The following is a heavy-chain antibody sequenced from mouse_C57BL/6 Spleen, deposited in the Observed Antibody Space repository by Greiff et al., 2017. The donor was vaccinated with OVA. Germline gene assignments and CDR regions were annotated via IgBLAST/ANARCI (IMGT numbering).Heavy chain of an antibody. D-gene: IGHD2-3*01. CDR3: AIYDGYYAPYAMDY. J-gene: IGHJ4*01. V-gene: IGHV1-22*01. CDR1: GYTFTDYN. CDR2: INPNNGGN. Sequence: VQLKQSGPELVKPGASVKMSCKASGYTFTDYNMHWVKQSHGKSLEWIGYINPNNGGNSYNQKFKGKATLTVNKSSSPAYMELRILTSEDSAVYYCAIYDGYYAPYAMDYWGQGTSVTVSS.